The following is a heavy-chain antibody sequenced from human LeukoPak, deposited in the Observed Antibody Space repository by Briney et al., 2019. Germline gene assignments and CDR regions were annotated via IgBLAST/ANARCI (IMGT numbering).Heavy chain of an antibody. CDR1: GYTFTSYG. J-gene: IGHJ5*02. V-gene: IGHV1-18*01. Sequence: GASVKVSCKASGYTFTSYGISWVRQAPGQGLEWMGWISAYNGNTNYAQKLQGRVTMTRDTSISTAYMELSRLRSDDTAVYYCARGKVDGSGSYYFAWGQGTLVTVSS. CDR2: ISAYNGNT. CDR3: ARGKVDGSGSYYFA. D-gene: IGHD3-10*01.